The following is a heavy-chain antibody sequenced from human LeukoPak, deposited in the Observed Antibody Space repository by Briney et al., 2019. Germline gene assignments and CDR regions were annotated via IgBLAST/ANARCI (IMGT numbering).Heavy chain of an antibody. D-gene: IGHD3-3*01. J-gene: IGHJ4*02. CDR3: ARLPPSYTIFGVVSDY. CDR1: GGTFSSYT. Sequence: SVKVSCKASGGTFSSYTISWVRQAPGQGLEWMGRIIPILGIANYAQKFQGRVTITADESTSTAYMELSSLRSEDTAVYYCARLPPSYTIFGVVSDYWGQGTLVTVSS. CDR2: IIPILGIA. V-gene: IGHV1-69*02.